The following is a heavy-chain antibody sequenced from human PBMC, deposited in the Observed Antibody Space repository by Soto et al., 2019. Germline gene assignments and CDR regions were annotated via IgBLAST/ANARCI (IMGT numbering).Heavy chain of an antibody. V-gene: IGHV4-31*03. CDR1: GGSISGADYY. CDR2: IYYTGST. CDR3: AREKYPAPGGVDI. Sequence: SETLSLTCTVSGGSISGADYYWSWIRQHPGKGLEWIGYIYYTGSTNYSPSLKSRSTMSVDTSKNQFSLKLSSVTAADTAIYYCAREKYPAPGGVDIWGQGTKVTLSS. J-gene: IGHJ3*02. D-gene: IGHD2-21*01.